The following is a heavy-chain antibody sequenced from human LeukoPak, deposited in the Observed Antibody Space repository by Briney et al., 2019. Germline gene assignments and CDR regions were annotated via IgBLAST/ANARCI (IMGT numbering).Heavy chain of an antibody. CDR3: AELRITMIGGV. V-gene: IGHV3-21*01. J-gene: IGHJ6*04. Sequence: GGSLRLSCAASGFTFSSYSMNWVRQAPGKGLEWVSSISSSSSYIYYADSVKGRFTISRDNDKNSLYLQMNSLRAEDTAVYYCAELRITMIGGVWGKGTTVTISS. D-gene: IGHD3-10*02. CDR2: ISSSSSYI. CDR1: GFTFSSYS.